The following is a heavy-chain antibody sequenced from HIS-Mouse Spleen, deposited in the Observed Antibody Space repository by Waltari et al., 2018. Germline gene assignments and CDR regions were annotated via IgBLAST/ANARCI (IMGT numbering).Heavy chain of an antibody. D-gene: IGHD1-7*01. V-gene: IGHV4-39*07. J-gene: IGHJ3*02. CDR1: GGSISSSSYY. CDR3: ASWNYAFDI. Sequence: QLQLQESGPGLVKPSETLSLTCTVSGGSISSSSYYWGWIRQPPGKGLEWIGIIYYSGSTNDNPSLKSRVTISVDTSKNQFSLKLSSVTAADTAVYYCASWNYAFDIWGQGTMVTVSS. CDR2: IYYSGST.